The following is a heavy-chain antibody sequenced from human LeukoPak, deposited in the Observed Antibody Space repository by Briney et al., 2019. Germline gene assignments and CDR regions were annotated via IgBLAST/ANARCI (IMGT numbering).Heavy chain of an antibody. CDR1: GYTFTSYY. CDR2: INPSGGST. Sequence: ASVKVSCKASGYTFTSYYMHWVRQAPGQGLEWMGIINPSGGSTSYAQKFQGRVTMTRDTSTSTVYMELSSLRSEDTAVYYCARDLYPTWIKLLGPFDYWGQGTLVTVSS. J-gene: IGHJ4*02. V-gene: IGHV1-46*01. CDR3: ARDLYPTWIKLLGPFDY. D-gene: IGHD5-18*01.